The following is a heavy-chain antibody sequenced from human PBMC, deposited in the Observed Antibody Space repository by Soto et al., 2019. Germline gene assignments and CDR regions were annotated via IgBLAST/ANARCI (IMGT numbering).Heavy chain of an antibody. J-gene: IGHJ6*02. CDR2: IIPILGIA. D-gene: IGHD6-13*01. CDR3: ARADSSSWLERYYYYGMDV. V-gene: IGHV1-69*02. CDR1: GGTFSSYT. Sequence: GASVKVSCKASGGTFSSYTISWVRQAPGQGLEWMGRIIPILGIANYAQKFQGRVTITADESTSTAYMELSSLRSEDTAVYYCARADSSSWLERYYYYGMDVWGQGTTVTVSS.